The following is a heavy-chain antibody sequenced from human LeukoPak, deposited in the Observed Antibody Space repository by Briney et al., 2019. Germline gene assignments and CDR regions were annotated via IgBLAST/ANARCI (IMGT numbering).Heavy chain of an antibody. V-gene: IGHV3-30-3*01. Sequence: GGSLRLSCAASGFTFSSYAMHWVRQAPGKGLEWVAVISYDGSNKYYADSVKGRFTISRDYSKNTLYLQMNSLRAEDTAVYYCASGSQQLVARWGQGTLVTVSS. CDR2: ISYDGSNK. CDR3: ASGSQQLVAR. CDR1: GFTFSSYA. D-gene: IGHD6-6*01. J-gene: IGHJ4*02.